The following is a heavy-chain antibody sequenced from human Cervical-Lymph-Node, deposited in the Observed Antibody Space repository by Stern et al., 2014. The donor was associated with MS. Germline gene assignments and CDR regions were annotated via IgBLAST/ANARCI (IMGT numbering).Heavy chain of an antibody. V-gene: IGHV4-31*03. D-gene: IGHD3-3*01. CDR1: GGAVSSGDRY. J-gene: IGHJ4*02. Sequence: VQLVESGPGLVKPSQTLSLTCTVSGGAVSSGDRYWSWIRQHPEKGLEWLGYISYSGNTYYNPSLESRVTISMDRSKNQFSLKLRSVTAADTAVYYCARVTEFLRFFYPDYWGQGIRVTVSS. CDR2: ISYSGNT. CDR3: ARVTEFLRFFYPDY.